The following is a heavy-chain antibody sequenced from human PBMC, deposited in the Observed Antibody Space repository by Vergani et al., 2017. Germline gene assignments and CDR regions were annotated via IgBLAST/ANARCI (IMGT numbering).Heavy chain of an antibody. Sequence: EVQLLESGGGLVQPGGSLRLSCAASGFTFSSYAMSWVRQAPGKGLEWVSAISGSGGSTYYADSVKGRFTISRDNSKNTLYLQMNSLRAEDTAVYYCAKARPYCGGDCYNNWFDPWGQGTLVTVSS. CDR2: ISGSGGST. D-gene: IGHD2-21*02. CDR1: GFTFSSYA. V-gene: IGHV3-23*01. CDR3: AKARPYCGGDCYNNWFDP. J-gene: IGHJ5*02.